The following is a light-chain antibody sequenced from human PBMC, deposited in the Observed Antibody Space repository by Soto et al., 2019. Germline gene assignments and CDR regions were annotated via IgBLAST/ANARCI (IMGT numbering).Light chain of an antibody. V-gene: IGLV2-14*03. J-gene: IGLJ2*01. CDR1: VSEVAGYTY. Sequence: QSVLTQPASVSGSPGQSITISCTGAVSEVAGYTYVSWYQQHPGKGPKVIIYDVSNRPSGVSNRFSGSKSGTTASLTISGLQAEDEADYYCRSITRYLRLFGGGTKVTVL. CDR2: DVS. CDR3: RSITRYLRL.